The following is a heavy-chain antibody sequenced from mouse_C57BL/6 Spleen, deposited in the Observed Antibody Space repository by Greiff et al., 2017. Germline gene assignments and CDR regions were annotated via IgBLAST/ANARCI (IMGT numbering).Heavy chain of an antibody. Sequence: VQLQQSGAELVKPGASVKLSCTASGFNIKDYYMHWVKQRTEQGLEWIGRIDPEDGETKYAQKFQGNATIAADTSSNTAYLQLSSLTSEDTAVYYDAGANYCGSSYGFAYWGQGTLGTVSA. CDR2: IDPEDGET. CDR1: GFNIKDYY. D-gene: IGHD1-1*01. V-gene: IGHV14-2*01. CDR3: AGANYCGSSYGFAY. J-gene: IGHJ3*01.